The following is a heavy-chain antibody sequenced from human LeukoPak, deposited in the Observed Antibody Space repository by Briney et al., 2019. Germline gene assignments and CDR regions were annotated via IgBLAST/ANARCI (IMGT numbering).Heavy chain of an antibody. CDR2: IYTSGST. CDR3: ARDRGAHLYYYYYMDV. D-gene: IGHD3-10*01. V-gene: IGHV4-4*07. Sequence: SETLSLTCTVSGGSISSHYWSWLRQPAGKGLEWIGRIYTSGSTNYNPALKSRVTMSVDTSKNQFSLKLSSVTAADTAVYYCARDRGAHLYYYYYMDVWGKGTTVTVSS. J-gene: IGHJ6*03. CDR1: GGSISSHY.